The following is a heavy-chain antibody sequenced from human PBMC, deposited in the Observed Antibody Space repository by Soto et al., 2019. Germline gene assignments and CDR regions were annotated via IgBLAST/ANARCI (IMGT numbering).Heavy chain of an antibody. J-gene: IGHJ6*02. CDR2: IYYSGST. V-gene: IGHV4-30-4*01. Sequence: PSETLSLTCTVSGGSISSGDYYWSWIRQPPGKGLEWIGYIYYSGSTYYNPSLKSRVTISVDTSKNQFSLKLSSVTAADTAVYYCASRILENGMDVWGQGTTVTVSS. D-gene: IGHD3-3*01. CDR1: GGSISSGDYY. CDR3: ASRILENGMDV.